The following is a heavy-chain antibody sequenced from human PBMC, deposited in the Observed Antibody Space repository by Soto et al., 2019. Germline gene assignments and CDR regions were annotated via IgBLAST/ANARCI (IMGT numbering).Heavy chain of an antibody. V-gene: IGHV1-8*01. CDR3: ARGHRNWGVDY. CDR2: MNPNSGNT. D-gene: IGHD7-27*01. J-gene: IGHJ4*02. Sequence: QVQLVQSGAEVKKPGASVKVSCKAAGYTFTSYDINWVRQATGQGFEWMGWMNPNSGNTGYAQKFQGRVTMTRDTSISTACMELSSLRAEGTAVSVCARGHRNWGVDYWGQGTMVTVSS. CDR1: GYTFTSYD.